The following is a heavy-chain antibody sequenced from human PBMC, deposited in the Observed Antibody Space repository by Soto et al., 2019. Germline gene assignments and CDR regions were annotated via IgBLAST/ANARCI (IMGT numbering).Heavy chain of an antibody. CDR3: ARRHYYGSD. J-gene: IGHJ4*02. V-gene: IGHV3-66*04. CDR1: GFTVSSNY. D-gene: IGHD3-10*01. Sequence: EVQLVESGGGLVQPGGSLRLSCAASGFTVSSNYMSWVRQAPGKGLECVSILYSSGNTDYADSVKGRFTIFRDSSKNTLYLQMNSVRDEDTAVYYCARRHYYGSDWGQGTLVTVSS. CDR2: LYSSGNT.